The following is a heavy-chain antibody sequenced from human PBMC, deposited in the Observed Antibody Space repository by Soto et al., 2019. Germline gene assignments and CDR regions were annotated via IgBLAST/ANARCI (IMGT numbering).Heavy chain of an antibody. CDR3: AKDSGYQLPDNYFYYGLDV. J-gene: IGHJ6*02. CDR2: ISYDEIDK. Sequence: GGALRLSCAASGFTFTSHAMHLVRQPPGKRLEWVAAISYDEIDKKYASSVKGRFSVSRDNVKNTLSLQMYSLRPEDTAVYYCAKDSGYQLPDNYFYYGLDVWGQGTTVTVSS. CDR1: GFTFTSHA. D-gene: IGHD2-2*01. V-gene: IGHV3-30*18.